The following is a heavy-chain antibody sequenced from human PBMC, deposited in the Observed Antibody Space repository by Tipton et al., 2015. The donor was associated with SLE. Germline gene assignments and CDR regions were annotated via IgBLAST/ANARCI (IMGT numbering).Heavy chain of an antibody. Sequence: TLSLTCAVSGYSISSGYYWGWIRQPPGKGLEWIGSIYQSGSTYYNLSLKSRVTISVDTSKNQFSLKLSSVTAADTAVYYCARDRRYCGGDCYYYYYYMDVWGKGTTVTVSS. V-gene: IGHV4-38-2*02. CDR1: GYSISSGYY. D-gene: IGHD2-21*01. CDR3: ARDRRYCGGDCYYYYYYMDV. J-gene: IGHJ6*03. CDR2: IYQSGST.